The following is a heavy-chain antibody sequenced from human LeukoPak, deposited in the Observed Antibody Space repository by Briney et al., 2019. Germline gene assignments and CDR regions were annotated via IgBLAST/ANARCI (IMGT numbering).Heavy chain of an antibody. D-gene: IGHD3-16*01. Sequence: GGSLRLSCAASGITFSSFTMTWVRQAPGKGLEWVSAIGGRGGSTYYADSLEGRFTIARDNSKDMVYLQMNSLKVEDTAIYYCGKEGGAWGQGTKVTVSS. CDR3: GKEGGA. CDR1: GITFSSFT. J-gene: IGHJ5*02. V-gene: IGHV3-23*01. CDR2: IGGRGGST.